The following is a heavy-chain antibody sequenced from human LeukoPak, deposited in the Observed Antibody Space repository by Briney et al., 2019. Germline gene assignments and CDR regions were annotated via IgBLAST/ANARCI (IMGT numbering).Heavy chain of an antibody. CDR1: EFHFSTHG. V-gene: IGHV3-23*01. Sequence: GGTLRLSCAASEFHFSTHGMNWVRQAPGKGLEWVSGVSPSGDITYYADSVKGRFTISRDNSKNTLYLQMYSLRAEDTAVYYCAKGVVVAPDVTPFDYWGQGTLVTVSS. D-gene: IGHD2-2*01. CDR3: AKGVVVAPDVTPFDY. CDR2: VSPSGDIT. J-gene: IGHJ4*02.